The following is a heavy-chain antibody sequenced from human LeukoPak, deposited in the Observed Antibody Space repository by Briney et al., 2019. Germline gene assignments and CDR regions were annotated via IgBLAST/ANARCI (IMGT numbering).Heavy chain of an antibody. CDR2: TVGGRPDT. J-gene: IGHJ4*02. D-gene: IGHD2-8*02. CDR3: TKAPVRSCTGTFCYPFDY. V-gene: IGHV3-23*01. CDR1: GFTFSDYY. Sequence: PGGSLRLSCAASGFTFSDYYMSWIRQAPGKGLEWVSATVGGRPDTYHADSVRGRFTVSRDNSMNTLYLQMNSLRVEDTAVYYCTKAPVRSCTGTFCYPFDYWGQGILVTVSS.